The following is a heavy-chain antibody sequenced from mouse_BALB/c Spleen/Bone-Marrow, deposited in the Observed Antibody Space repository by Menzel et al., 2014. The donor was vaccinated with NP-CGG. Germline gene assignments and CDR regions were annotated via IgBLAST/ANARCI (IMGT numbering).Heavy chain of an antibody. V-gene: IGHV5-17*02. CDR2: ISSGSSTI. CDR1: GFTFSSFG. D-gene: IGHD3-1*01. J-gene: IGHJ2*01. Sequence: EVKLMESGGGLVQPGGSRKLSCAASGFTFSSFGMHWVRQAPEKGLEWVAYISSGSSTIYYGDTVMGRFTISSDNPKNTVCLQIHSLSSEGTATYCCVRSGCSSGCFDYWCQGTTLTVSS. CDR3: VRSGCSSGCFDY.